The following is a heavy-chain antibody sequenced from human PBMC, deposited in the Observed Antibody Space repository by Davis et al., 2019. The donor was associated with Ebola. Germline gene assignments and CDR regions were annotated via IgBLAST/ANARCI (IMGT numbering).Heavy chain of an antibody. V-gene: IGHV1-46*01. CDR2: INPSGGST. J-gene: IGHJ6*02. CDR1: GYTFTSYY. CDR3: ARDSIIAVAGRDYYYGMDV. D-gene: IGHD6-19*01. Sequence: AASVKVSCKASGYTFTSYYMHWVRQAPGQGLEWMGIINPSGGSTNYAQKFQGRVTITADKSTSTAYMELSSLRSEDTAVYYCARDSIIAVAGRDYYYGMDVWGQGTTVTVSS.